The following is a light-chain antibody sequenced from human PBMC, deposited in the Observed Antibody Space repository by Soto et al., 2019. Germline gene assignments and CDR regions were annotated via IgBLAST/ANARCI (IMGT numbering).Light chain of an antibody. CDR2: DVS. V-gene: IGLV2-14*02. CDR3: SSYRSGSTLYV. Sequence: QSALAQPASVSGSPGQSITISCTGTSSDIGNYNLVSWYQQHPGKAPKLLIYDVSNRPSGVSNRFSGSKSGNTASLTISGFQAEDEADYNCSSYRSGSTLYVFGTGTKVTVL. J-gene: IGLJ1*01. CDR1: SSDIGNYNL.